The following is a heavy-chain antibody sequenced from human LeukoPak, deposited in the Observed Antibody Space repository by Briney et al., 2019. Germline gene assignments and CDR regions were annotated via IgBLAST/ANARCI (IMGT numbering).Heavy chain of an antibody. CDR3: ARRGYSGYPTPLYYGMDV. Sequence: SETLSLTCAVYGGSFSGYYWSWIRQPPGKGLEWIGEINHSGSTNYNPSLKSRVTISVDTSKNQFSLKLSSVTAADTAVYYCARRGYSGYPTPLYYGMDVWGKGTTVTISS. CDR1: GGSFSGYY. V-gene: IGHV4-34*01. D-gene: IGHD5-12*01. J-gene: IGHJ6*04. CDR2: INHSGST.